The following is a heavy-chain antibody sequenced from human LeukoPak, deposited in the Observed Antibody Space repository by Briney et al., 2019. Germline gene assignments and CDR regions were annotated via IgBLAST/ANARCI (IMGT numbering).Heavy chain of an antibody. J-gene: IGHJ4*02. Sequence: AGGSLRLSCAASGFTFDDYGMSWVRHAPGKGMEWVSGINWNGSSTGYADSMKGRFSISRDNAKNSLYLQMNSLRAEDTALYYCAREGGSVYSVYDGYYFDYWGQGTLVTVSS. D-gene: IGHD5/OR15-5a*01. V-gene: IGHV3-20*04. CDR2: INWNGSST. CDR3: AREGGSVYSVYDGYYFDY. CDR1: GFTFDDYG.